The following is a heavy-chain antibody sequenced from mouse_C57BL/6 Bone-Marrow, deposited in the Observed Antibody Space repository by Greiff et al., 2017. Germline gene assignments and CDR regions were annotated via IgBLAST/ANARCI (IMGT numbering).Heavy chain of an antibody. Sequence: EVKLVESGGGLVQPGGSMKLSCVASGFTFSNYWMNWVRQSPEKGLEWVAQIRLKSDNYATHYAESVKGRFTISRDDSKSSVYLQMNNLRAEDTGIYYCTDGSYSRDYFDYWGQGTTLTVSS. CDR3: TDGSYSRDYFDY. D-gene: IGHD1-1*02. CDR2: IRLKSDNYAT. J-gene: IGHJ2*01. CDR1: GFTFSNYW. V-gene: IGHV6-3*01.